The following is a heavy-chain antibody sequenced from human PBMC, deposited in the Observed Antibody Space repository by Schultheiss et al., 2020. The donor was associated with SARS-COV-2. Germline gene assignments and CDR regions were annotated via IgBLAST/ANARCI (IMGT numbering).Heavy chain of an antibody. CDR1: GFTFSSFE. CDR2: ISSSSSYI. D-gene: IGHD3-9*01. J-gene: IGHJ6*02. V-gene: IGHV3-21*01. CDR3: AKVFRFYVMDV. Sequence: GGSLRLSCAASGFTFSSFEMNWVRQAPGKGLEWVSSISSSSSYIYYADSVKGRFTISRDNTKNTLYLQMNSLRAEDTAVYFCAKVFRFYVMDVWGQGTTVTVSS.